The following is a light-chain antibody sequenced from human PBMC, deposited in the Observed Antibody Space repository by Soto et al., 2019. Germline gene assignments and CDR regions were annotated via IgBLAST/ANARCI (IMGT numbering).Light chain of an antibody. J-gene: IGKJ2*01. CDR2: WAS. Sequence: DIVMTQSPDFLAVSLGERATINCKSSQSVLYSSNNKNYLAWYQQKPGQSPKLLIYWASTRESGVPDRFSGSGSGTDFTLTISSLQAEDVAVYYCQQYFVTPPTFGQGTKLEIK. V-gene: IGKV4-1*01. CDR3: QQYFVTPPT. CDR1: QSVLYSSNNKNY.